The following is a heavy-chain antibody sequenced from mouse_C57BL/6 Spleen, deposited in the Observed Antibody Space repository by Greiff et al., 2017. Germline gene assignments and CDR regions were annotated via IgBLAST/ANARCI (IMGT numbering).Heavy chain of an antibody. V-gene: IGHV3-6*01. CDR1: GYSITSGYY. CDR3: ARANWDEGGYYFDY. J-gene: IGHJ2*01. Sequence: EVKLQQSGPGLVKPSQSLSLTCSVTGYSITSGYYWNWIRQFPGNKLEWMGYISYDGSNNYNPSLKNRISITRDTSKNQFFLKLNSVTTEDTATYYCARANWDEGGYYFDYWGQGTTLTVSS. CDR2: ISYDGSN. D-gene: IGHD4-1*02.